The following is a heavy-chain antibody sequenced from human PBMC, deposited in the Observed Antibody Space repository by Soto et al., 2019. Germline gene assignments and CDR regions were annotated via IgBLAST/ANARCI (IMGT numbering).Heavy chain of an antibody. CDR3: TTDDVHRRGESNSYGMDV. Sequence: GGSVKPSCAASRFTFSNAWMSLVRQALGKGLEWVGRIKSKTNGGTTNYSAPVKPRLTIPRQDSKNTPYLQMNSKKTDDTSVHYCTTDDVHRRGESNSYGMDVWGQGTTVTVSS. CDR2: IKSKTNGGTT. V-gene: IGHV3-15*01. J-gene: IGHJ6*02. D-gene: IGHD3-16*01. CDR1: RFTFSNAW.